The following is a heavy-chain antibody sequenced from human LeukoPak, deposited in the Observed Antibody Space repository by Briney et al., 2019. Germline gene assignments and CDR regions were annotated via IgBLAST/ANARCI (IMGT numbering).Heavy chain of an antibody. D-gene: IGHD5-24*01. J-gene: IGHJ4*02. V-gene: IGHV3-21*06. CDR1: GFTFSIYS. CDR2: ISSSSTYI. CDR3: ARETPRRGETRDGYR. Sequence: GSLRLSCAASGFTFSIYSMDRVRQAPGKGLEWVSPISSSSTYIYYADSVKGRFTISRDNPKNLLFLQINSLRVEDTAVYYCARETPRRGETRDGYRWGQGTLVTVSS.